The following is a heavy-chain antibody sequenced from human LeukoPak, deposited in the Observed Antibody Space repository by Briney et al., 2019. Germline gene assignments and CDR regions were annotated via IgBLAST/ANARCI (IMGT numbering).Heavy chain of an antibody. V-gene: IGHV4-59*12. CDR1: GGSISSYY. CDR2: IYYTGST. J-gene: IGHJ4*02. CDR3: ARGRRAAAGTFDY. Sequence: SETLSLTCTVSGGSISSYYWTWVRQPPGKGLEWIGYIYYTGSTKYNPSLQSRVTMSVDTSKNQFSLKLNSVTAADTAVYYCARGRRAAAGTFDYWGQGTLVTVSS. D-gene: IGHD6-13*01.